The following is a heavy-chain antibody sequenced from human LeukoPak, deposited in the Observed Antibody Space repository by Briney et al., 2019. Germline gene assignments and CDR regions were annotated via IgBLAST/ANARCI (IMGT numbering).Heavy chain of an antibody. V-gene: IGHV1-69*05. J-gene: IGHJ4*02. CDR2: IIPIFGTA. Sequence: ASVKVSCKASGYTFTSYDINWVRQAPGQGLEWMGRIIPIFGTANYAQKFQGRVTITTDESTSTAYMELSSLRSEDTAVYYCARDRDFWSGYYAIGGFDYWGQGTLVTVSS. CDR3: ARDRDFWSGYYAIGGFDY. CDR1: GYTFTSYD. D-gene: IGHD3-3*01.